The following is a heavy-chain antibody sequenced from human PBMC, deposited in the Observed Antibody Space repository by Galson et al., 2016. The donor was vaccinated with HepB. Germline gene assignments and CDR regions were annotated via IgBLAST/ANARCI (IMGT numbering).Heavy chain of an antibody. D-gene: IGHD4/OR15-4a*01. V-gene: IGHV3-13*01. CDR2: IETAGDT. Sequence: SLRLSCAASGFTFSIHDMHWVRQAPGKGLEWVSAIETAGDTYYADSVKGRFTISRENAKNSLYLQMNSLRAGDTVVYYCARGKSLLTMPWNYGLDVWGKGTTVSVSS. CDR3: ARGKSLLTMPWNYGLDV. J-gene: IGHJ6*04. CDR1: GFTFSIHD.